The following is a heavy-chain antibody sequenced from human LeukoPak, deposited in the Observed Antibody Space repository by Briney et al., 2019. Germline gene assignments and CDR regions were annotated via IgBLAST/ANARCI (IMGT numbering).Heavy chain of an antibody. V-gene: IGHV5-51*01. D-gene: IGHD2-15*01. CDR3: AREVLGADCSGGSCYHTPYYFDY. Sequence: GESLKISCKGSGYSFISYWIGWVRQMPGKGLEWMGIINPGDSDTTYSPSFQGQVTISVDKSISTAYLQWSSLKASDTAMYYCAREVLGADCSGGSCYHTPYYFDYWGQGTLVTVSS. J-gene: IGHJ4*02. CDR2: INPGDSDT. CDR1: GYSFISYW.